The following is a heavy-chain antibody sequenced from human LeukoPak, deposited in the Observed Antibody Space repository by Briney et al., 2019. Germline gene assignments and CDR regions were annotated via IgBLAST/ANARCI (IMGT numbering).Heavy chain of an antibody. CDR1: GYTFTGYY. Sequence: ASVKVSCKASGYTFTGYYMHWVRQAPGQGLEWMGWINPNSGGTNYAQKFQGRVTITADESTSTAYMELSSLRSEDTAMYYCARDLTMVRGAKYNWFDPWGQGTLVTVSS. CDR3: ARDLTMVRGAKYNWFDP. CDR2: INPNSGGT. V-gene: IGHV1-2*02. J-gene: IGHJ5*02. D-gene: IGHD3-10*01.